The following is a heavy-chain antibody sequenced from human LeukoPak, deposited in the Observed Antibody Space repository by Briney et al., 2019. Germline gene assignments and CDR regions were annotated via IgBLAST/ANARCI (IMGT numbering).Heavy chain of an antibody. Sequence: GGSLRLSCAASGFTFSSYWMSWVRQAPGKGLEWVANIKQDGSEKYYVASVKGRFTISSDNAKNSLYLQMNSLRAEDTAVYYCARDLYYDSSGPYRYWGQGTLVTVSS. CDR3: ARDLYYDSSGPYRY. CDR1: GFTFSSYW. J-gene: IGHJ4*02. CDR2: IKQDGSEK. V-gene: IGHV3-7*01. D-gene: IGHD3-22*01.